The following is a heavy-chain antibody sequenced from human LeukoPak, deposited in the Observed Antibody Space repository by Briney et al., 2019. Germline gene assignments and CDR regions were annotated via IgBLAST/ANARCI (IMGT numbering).Heavy chain of an antibody. CDR2: SSGSGGST. V-gene: IGHV3-23*01. Sequence: GGSLRLSCAASGFTFSSYAMSWVRQAPGKGLEWVSASSGSGGSTYYADSVKGRFTISRDNSKNTLYLQMNSLRAEDTAVYYCAKIRSRASWYSVEYYFDYWGQGTLVTVSS. J-gene: IGHJ4*02. D-gene: IGHD6-13*01. CDR1: GFTFSSYA. CDR3: AKIRSRASWYSVEYYFDY.